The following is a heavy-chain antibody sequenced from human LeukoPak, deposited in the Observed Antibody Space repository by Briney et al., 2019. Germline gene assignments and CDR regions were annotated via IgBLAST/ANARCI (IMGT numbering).Heavy chain of an antibody. CDR1: GYTFTSYY. J-gene: IGHJ4*02. V-gene: IGHV1-2*02. CDR2: IIPNNGGT. CDR3: ARGVVREGLEY. Sequence: GASVKVSCKASGYTFTSYYMHWVRQAPGQGLEWMGWIIPNNGGTNYAQKFQGRITMTRDTSISTAYMELSSLRSDDTAVYYCARGVVREGLEYWGQGTLVTVSS. D-gene: IGHD3-10*01.